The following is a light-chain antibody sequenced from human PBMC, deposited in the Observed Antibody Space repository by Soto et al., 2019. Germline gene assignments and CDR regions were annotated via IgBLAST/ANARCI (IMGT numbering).Light chain of an antibody. CDR1: QSVSSN. CDR2: GAS. CDR3: QQYNNWPLT. V-gene: IGKV3-15*01. Sequence: EIVMTQSPATLSVSPGERATLSCRASQSVSSNLAWYQQKPGQAPRLLIYGASTRATGIPARFSGSGSGTELTLTISSLQSEDFAVYYCQQYNNWPLTFGQGTRLE. J-gene: IGKJ5*01.